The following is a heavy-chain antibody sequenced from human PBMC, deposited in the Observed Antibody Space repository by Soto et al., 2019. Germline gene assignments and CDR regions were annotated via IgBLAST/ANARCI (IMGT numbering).Heavy chain of an antibody. CDR1: GGTFSSYA. D-gene: IGHD3-3*01. Sequence: QVQLVQSGAEVKKPGSSVKVSCKASGGTFSSYAISWVRQAPGHGLEWKGGIIPIFGTANYAQKFQGRVTITGDESTSTADMELRRLRSEDRAVYYCARGEYYDFWRGYSSGGYGMEVWGQVTTVTVSS. V-gene: IGHV1-69*01. CDR3: ARGEYYDFWRGYSSGGYGMEV. CDR2: IIPIFGTA. J-gene: IGHJ6*02.